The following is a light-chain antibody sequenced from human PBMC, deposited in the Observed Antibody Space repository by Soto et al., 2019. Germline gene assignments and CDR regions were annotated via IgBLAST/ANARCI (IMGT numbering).Light chain of an antibody. CDR3: QQSYSMPLP. CDR1: QRISTS. CDR2: GAS. J-gene: IGKJ4*01. Sequence: DIQMTQSPSSLSAAVGDRVAITCRASQRISTSLNWYQQRPGKSPELLIYGASDLQSGAPSRFSGLGSGTDFTLIISNLQPEDFATYYCQQSYSMPLPFGGPTKVEIK. V-gene: IGKV1-39*01.